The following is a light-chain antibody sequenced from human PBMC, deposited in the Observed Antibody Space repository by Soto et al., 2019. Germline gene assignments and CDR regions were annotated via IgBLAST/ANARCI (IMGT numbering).Light chain of an antibody. CDR2: DAS. J-gene: IGKJ4*01. V-gene: IGKV3-11*01. CDR1: QSVSNY. CDR3: QQRSSWPLLT. Sequence: EIVLTQSPATLSLSPGERATLSCRASQSVSNYLAWFQQKPGQAPRLLIYDASNRATGIPARFSCSGSGTDFTLNISSLEPEDFAFYYCQQRSSWPLLTFGGGTKVEI.